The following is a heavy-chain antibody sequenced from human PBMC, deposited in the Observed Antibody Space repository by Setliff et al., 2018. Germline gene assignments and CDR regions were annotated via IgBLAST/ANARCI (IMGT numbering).Heavy chain of an antibody. CDR2: ISYDGSNK. V-gene: IGHV3-30*03. CDR3: ARESSSGWHGDY. J-gene: IGHJ4*02. CDR1: GFSFSSYS. Sequence: SLRLSCAASGFSFSSYSMHWVRQAPGKGLEWVAVISYDGSNKYYADSVKGRFTISRDNAKNTVYLQMNSLRVEDTAVYYCARESSSGWHGDYWGQGTLVTVSS. D-gene: IGHD3-22*01.